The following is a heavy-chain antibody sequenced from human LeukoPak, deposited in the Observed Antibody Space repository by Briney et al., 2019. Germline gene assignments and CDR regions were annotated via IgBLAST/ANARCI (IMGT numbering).Heavy chain of an antibody. CDR1: GGSISSSSYC. J-gene: IGHJ5*02. CDR3: ARYYDGSGYYAASFDP. CDR2: IFYSGTT. D-gene: IGHD3-22*01. V-gene: IGHV4-39*01. Sequence: SETLSLTCTVSGGSISSSSYCWGWIRQPPGKGLEWTGTIFYSGTTYYNPSLKSRVTISVDTSKNQFSLKLSSVTAADTAVYYCARYYDGSGYYAASFDPWGQGTLVTVSS.